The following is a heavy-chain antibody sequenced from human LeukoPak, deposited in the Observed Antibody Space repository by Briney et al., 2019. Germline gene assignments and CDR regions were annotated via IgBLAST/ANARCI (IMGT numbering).Heavy chain of an antibody. D-gene: IGHD6-13*01. CDR1: GFTFSSYG. Sequence: PGGSLRLSCAASGFTFSSYGMHRVRQAPGKGLEWVAFIRFDESNKFYADSVKGRFTISRDNSKNTLYLQMNSLRPEDTAVYYCAKDGGSWYSEAFDIWGQGTMVTASS. J-gene: IGHJ3*02. CDR3: AKDGGSWYSEAFDI. CDR2: IRFDESNK. V-gene: IGHV3-30*02.